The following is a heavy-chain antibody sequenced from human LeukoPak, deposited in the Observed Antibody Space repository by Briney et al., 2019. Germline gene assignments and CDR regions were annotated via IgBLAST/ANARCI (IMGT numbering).Heavy chain of an antibody. V-gene: IGHV3-48*01. Sequence: RGGSLRLSCAASGFISSSYSMYWVRQAPGKGLEWVSYISSSSSTIYYADSVKGRFTISRDNAKNSLYLQMNSLRAEDTAVYYCARTLMVTFGYLYWAEKTLVTFSS. D-gene: IGHD3-16*01. CDR2: ISSSSSTI. CDR3: ARTLMVTFGYLY. J-gene: IGHJ4*02. CDR1: GFISSSYS.